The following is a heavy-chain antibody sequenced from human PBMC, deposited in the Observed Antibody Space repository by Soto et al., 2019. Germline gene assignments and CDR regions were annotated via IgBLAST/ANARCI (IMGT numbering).Heavy chain of an antibody. CDR1: GFSLSTSGVG. Sequence: GSGPTLVNPTQTLTLTCTFSGFSLSTSGVGVGWIRQPPGKALEWLALIYWNDDKRYSPSLKSRLTITKDTSKNQVVLTMTNMDPVDTATYYCAHTDRWGVITPFDYWGQGTLVTVSS. CDR3: AHTDRWGVITPFDY. J-gene: IGHJ4*02. CDR2: IYWNDDK. D-gene: IGHD3-10*01. V-gene: IGHV2-5*01.